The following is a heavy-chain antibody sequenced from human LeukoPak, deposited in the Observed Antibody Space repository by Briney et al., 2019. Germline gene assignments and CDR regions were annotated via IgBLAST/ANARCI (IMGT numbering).Heavy chain of an antibody. CDR2: ISGSGGST. V-gene: IGHV3-23*01. CDR3: TRGTDGLWGF. J-gene: IGHJ4*02. Sequence: GGSLRLSCAASGFTFSSYGMSWVRQAPGKGLEWVSAISGSGGSTYYADSVKGRFTISRDNAKNSLYLQMNSLRAEDTAVYYCTRGTDGLWGFWGQGTLVTVSS. D-gene: IGHD3-16*01. CDR1: GFTFSSYG.